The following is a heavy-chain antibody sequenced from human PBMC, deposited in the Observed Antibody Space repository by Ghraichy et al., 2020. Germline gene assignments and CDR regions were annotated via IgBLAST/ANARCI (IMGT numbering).Heavy chain of an antibody. Sequence: GGSLRLSCAASGFTFSSYWMSWVRQAPGKGLEWVANIKQDGSEKYYVDSVKGRFTISRDNAKNSLYLQMNSLRAEDTAVYYCARGSSSWYGVYYFDYWGQGTLVTVSS. CDR3: ARGSSSWYGVYYFDY. V-gene: IGHV3-7*04. D-gene: IGHD6-13*01. CDR1: GFTFSSYW. J-gene: IGHJ4*02. CDR2: IKQDGSEK.